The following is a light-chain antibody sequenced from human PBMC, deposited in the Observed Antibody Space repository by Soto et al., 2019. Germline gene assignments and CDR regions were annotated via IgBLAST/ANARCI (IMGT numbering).Light chain of an antibody. V-gene: IGKV3-15*01. Sequence: EVVMMQSPATLSVFPGERATLSCRASQSVGANLAWYQQRPAQAPRLLIYGASSRATGIPARFSGSGSGTEFTLTISGLQSEDFAVYYCQQYNNWPRTFGQGTKVDIK. CDR3: QQYNNWPRT. J-gene: IGKJ1*01. CDR2: GAS. CDR1: QSVGAN.